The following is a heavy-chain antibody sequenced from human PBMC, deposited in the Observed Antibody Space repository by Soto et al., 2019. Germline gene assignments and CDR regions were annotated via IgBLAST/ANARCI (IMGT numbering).Heavy chain of an antibody. V-gene: IGHV1-69*01. CDR3: ARGIPSPGQDWYFDL. Sequence: QVQVVQSGAEVKKPGSSVKVSCKASGGTFSNYAINWVRQAPGQGLEWMGGIIPIFGTPNYDQKFQDRVTITADESTTTAYMELSDLKSADTAVYYCARGIPSPGQDWYFDLWGRGTLVTVSS. J-gene: IGHJ2*01. CDR1: GGTFSNYA. CDR2: IIPIFGTP. D-gene: IGHD6-13*01.